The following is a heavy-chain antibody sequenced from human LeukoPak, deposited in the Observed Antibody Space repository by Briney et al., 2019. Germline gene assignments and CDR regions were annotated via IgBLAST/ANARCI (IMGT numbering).Heavy chain of an antibody. V-gene: IGHV3-21*01. Sequence: GGSLRLSCAASGFDFSGYTMTWVRQAPGRGLEWLSAITSSRGDIYYADSAKGRFTISRDNAKNSLYLQINSLRAEDTSVYYCTRVNGDSVDADYYYYMDVWGKGTTVTVSS. J-gene: IGHJ6*03. CDR3: TRVNGDSVDADYYYYMDV. D-gene: IGHD2-21*02. CDR1: GFDFSGYT. CDR2: ITSSRGDI.